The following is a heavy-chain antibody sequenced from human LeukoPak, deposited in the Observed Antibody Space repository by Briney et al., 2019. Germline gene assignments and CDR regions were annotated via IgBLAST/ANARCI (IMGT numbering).Heavy chain of an antibody. J-gene: IGHJ4*02. CDR3: ARVPHGDYAVDY. CDR2: ISYDGSNK. CDR1: GFTSSSYG. D-gene: IGHD4-17*01. Sequence: GRSLRLSCAASGFTSSSYGMHWVRQAPGKGLERVAVISYDGSNKYYADSVKGRFTISRDNSKNTLYLQMNSLRAEDTAVYYCARVPHGDYAVDYWGQGTLVTVSS. V-gene: IGHV3-30*03.